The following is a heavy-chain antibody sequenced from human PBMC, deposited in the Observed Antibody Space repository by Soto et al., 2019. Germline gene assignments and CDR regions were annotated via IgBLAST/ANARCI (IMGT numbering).Heavy chain of an antibody. Sequence: QVQLVQSGAEVKKPGSSVKVSCKASGGTFSSYAINWVRQAPGQGLEWMGGIIRIFGTPDYAQRFQGRVTITADESTSTAYMELSSLRSEDTAVYYCARQGSNKYYYYGMDVWGQGDHGHRLL. CDR1: GGTFSSYA. CDR3: ARQGSNKYYYYGMDV. J-gene: IGHJ6*02. CDR2: IIRIFGTP. V-gene: IGHV1-69*12. D-gene: IGHD3-10*01.